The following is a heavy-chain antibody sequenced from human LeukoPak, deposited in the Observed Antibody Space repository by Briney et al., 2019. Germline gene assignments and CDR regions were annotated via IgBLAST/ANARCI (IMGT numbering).Heavy chain of an antibody. V-gene: IGHV1-46*01. J-gene: IGHJ4*02. D-gene: IGHD3-10*01. CDR1: GYTFTSYY. CDR2: INPSGGST. Sequence: ASVKVSCKASGYTFTSYYMHWVRQAPGQGLEWMGIINPSGGSTSYAQKIQGRVTMTRDTSTSTAYMELSSLRSEDTAVYYCARDMGYYGSGSYQSLDYFDYWGQGTLVTVSS. CDR3: ARDMGYYGSGSYQSLDYFDY.